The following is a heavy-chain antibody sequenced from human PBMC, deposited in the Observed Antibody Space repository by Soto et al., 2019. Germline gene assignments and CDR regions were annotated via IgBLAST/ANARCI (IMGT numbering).Heavy chain of an antibody. Sequence: GGSLRLSCAASGFTFSSYAMSCVRQAPGKGLEWVSAISGSGGSTYYADSVKGRFTISRDNSKNTLYLQMNSLRAEDTAVYYCAKDPSGSYYFGWFDPWGQGTLVTVSS. CDR3: AKDPSGSYYFGWFDP. J-gene: IGHJ5*02. CDR2: ISGSGGST. CDR1: GFTFSSYA. D-gene: IGHD1-26*01. V-gene: IGHV3-23*01.